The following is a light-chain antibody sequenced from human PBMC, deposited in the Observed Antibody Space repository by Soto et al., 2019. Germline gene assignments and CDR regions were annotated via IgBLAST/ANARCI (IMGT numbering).Light chain of an antibody. CDR1: SSDVGGYPY. V-gene: IGLV2-8*01. J-gene: IGLJ1*01. CDR3: SSYVDIGSSLV. Sequence: QSALTQPPSASGSPGQSVTISCTGTSSDVGGYPYVSWYQQHPGKAPKLMIYEVSKRPSGVPDRFSGSRSGNTASLVVSGLRAEDEADYYCSSYVDIGSSLVFGAGTKVTVL. CDR2: EVS.